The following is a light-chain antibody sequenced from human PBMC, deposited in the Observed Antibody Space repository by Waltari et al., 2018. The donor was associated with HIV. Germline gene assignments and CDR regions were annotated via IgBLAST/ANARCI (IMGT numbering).Light chain of an antibody. CDR1: SSDVGGFNY. CDR3: SSYAGRNTWL. Sequence: QSALTQPRSVSGSPGQSVTISCTGTSSDVGGFNYVSWYQQYPGRAPKLMIYDVTKRPSGVPARFSCPKSGNAPSLPISGLQAEDEADYCCSSYAGRNTWLFGGGTTLTVL. J-gene: IGLJ2*01. V-gene: IGLV2-11*01. CDR2: DVT.